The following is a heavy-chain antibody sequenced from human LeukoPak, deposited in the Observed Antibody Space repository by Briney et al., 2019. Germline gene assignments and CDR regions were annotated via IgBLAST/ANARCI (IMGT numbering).Heavy chain of an antibody. Sequence: ASVKVSCKTSGYTFTSYYMHWVRQAPGQGLEWMGIINPSGGITSYAQKFQGRVTMTRDTSSSTAYMELSGLRSDDTALYYCARDETEYTSSWAYFDDWGQGTLVTVSS. CDR2: INPSGGIT. J-gene: IGHJ4*02. V-gene: IGHV1-46*01. CDR1: GYTFTSYY. D-gene: IGHD6-13*01. CDR3: ARDETEYTSSWAYFDD.